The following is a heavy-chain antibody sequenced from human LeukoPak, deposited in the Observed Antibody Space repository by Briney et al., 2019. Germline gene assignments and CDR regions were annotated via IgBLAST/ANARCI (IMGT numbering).Heavy chain of an antibody. CDR2: IRYDGSNK. CDR1: GFTFSSYG. V-gene: IGHV3-30*02. J-gene: IGHJ5*02. D-gene: IGHD1-26*01. Sequence: GGSLRLSCAASGFTFSSYGMHWVRQAPGKGLEWVGFIRYDGSNKYYADSVKGRFTISRDNSKNTLYLQMNSLRAEDTAVYYCAREPYSHTWFDLWGQGTLVTVTS. CDR3: AREPYSHTWFDL.